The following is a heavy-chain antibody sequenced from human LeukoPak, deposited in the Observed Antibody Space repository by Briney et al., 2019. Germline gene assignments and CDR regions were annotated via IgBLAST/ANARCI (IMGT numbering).Heavy chain of an antibody. CDR2: INSDGSST. CDR1: GFTFSSYW. V-gene: IGHV3-74*01. J-gene: IGHJ6*02. Sequence: HPGGSLRLSCAASGFTFSSYWMQWVRQAPGKGLVWVSRINSDGSSTSYADSVKGRFTISRDNAKNTLYLQMNSLRAEDTAVYYCARLGDFWSGYYVPNYGMDVWGQGTTVTVSS. CDR3: ARLGDFWSGYYVPNYGMDV. D-gene: IGHD3-3*01.